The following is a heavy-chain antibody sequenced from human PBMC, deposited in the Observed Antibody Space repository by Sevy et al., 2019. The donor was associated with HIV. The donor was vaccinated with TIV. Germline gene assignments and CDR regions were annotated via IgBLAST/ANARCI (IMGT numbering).Heavy chain of an antibody. J-gene: IGHJ4*02. Sequence: ASVKVSCKASGYTFTSYGISWVRQAPGQGLESIGWISAYNGNTNYAQKLQGRVTMTTDTSTSTAYMELRSLRSDDTAVYYCARDDCSGGSCYSPLDYWGQGTLVTVSS. CDR2: ISAYNGNT. CDR3: ARDDCSGGSCYSPLDY. CDR1: GYTFTSYG. V-gene: IGHV1-18*01. D-gene: IGHD2-15*01.